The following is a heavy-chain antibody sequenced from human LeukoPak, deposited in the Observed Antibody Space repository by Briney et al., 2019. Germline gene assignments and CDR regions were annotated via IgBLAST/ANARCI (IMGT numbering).Heavy chain of an antibody. J-gene: IGHJ4*02. CDR1: GFTFSSYA. CDR3: ARDSEMGDGYNRPPRVGFGY. D-gene: IGHD5-24*01. Sequence: GGSLRLSCAASGFTFSSYAMHWVRLAPGKGLEWAAVISYDGSNKYYADSVKGRFTISRDNAKNSLYLQMNSLRAEDTAVYYCARDSEMGDGYNRPPRVGFGYSGQGTLVTVSS. V-gene: IGHV3-30-3*01. CDR2: ISYDGSNK.